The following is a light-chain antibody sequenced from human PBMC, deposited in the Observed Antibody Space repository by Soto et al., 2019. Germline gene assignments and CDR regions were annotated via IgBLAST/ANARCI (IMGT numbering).Light chain of an antibody. Sequence: EIVLTQSPGTLSLSPGERATLSCRASQSVSSSYLAWYQQKPGQAPRLLIYGASSRVTGIPDRFSGSGSGTDFTLTISRREPEDFAVYYWQQDGSSQWTTFGQGTKVEIK. CDR1: QSVSSSY. CDR2: GAS. CDR3: QQDGSSQWTT. V-gene: IGKV3-20*01. J-gene: IGKJ1*01.